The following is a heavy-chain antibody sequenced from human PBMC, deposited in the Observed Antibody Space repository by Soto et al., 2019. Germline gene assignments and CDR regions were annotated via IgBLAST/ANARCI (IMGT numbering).Heavy chain of an antibody. Sequence: GGSLRLSCAASGFTFSSYWMHWVRQVPGRGLLWVSRIDEYGNTINYADSVKGRFTISRDNARNTLYLEMNSLRAEDTALYYCTRDIGGKGAYWGPGTLVTVSS. V-gene: IGHV3-74*01. D-gene: IGHD3-10*01. CDR2: IDEYGNTI. CDR3: TRDIGGKGAY. CDR1: GFTFSSYW. J-gene: IGHJ4*02.